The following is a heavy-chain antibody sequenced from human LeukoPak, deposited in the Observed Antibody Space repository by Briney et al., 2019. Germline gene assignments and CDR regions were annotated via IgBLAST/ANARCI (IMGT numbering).Heavy chain of an antibody. CDR2: IHYSGST. D-gene: IGHD3-10*01. J-gene: IGHJ6*03. CDR1: GFTFSSYW. Sequence: GSLRLSCAASGFTFSSYWMSWVRQAPGKGLEWIGSIHYSGSTYFNPSLKSRVTISVDTSNNQFSLKLTSVTAADTALYFCARQLYASGSYYAPIDVWGKGTTVTISS. CDR3: ARQLYASGSYYAPIDV. V-gene: IGHV4-39*01.